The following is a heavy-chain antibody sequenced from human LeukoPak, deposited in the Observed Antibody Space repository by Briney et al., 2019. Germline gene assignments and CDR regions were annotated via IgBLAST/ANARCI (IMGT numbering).Heavy chain of an antibody. V-gene: IGHV4-34*01. CDR1: GGSFSDYY. Sequence: SETLSLTCAVYGGSFSDYYWSWIRQPPGKGLEWIGEINHSGSTNYNPSLKSRVTISVDTSKNQFSLKLSSVTAADTAVYYCARVRQWLVRMYYFDYWGQGTLVTVSS. D-gene: IGHD6-19*01. J-gene: IGHJ4*02. CDR2: INHSGST. CDR3: ARVRQWLVRMYYFDY.